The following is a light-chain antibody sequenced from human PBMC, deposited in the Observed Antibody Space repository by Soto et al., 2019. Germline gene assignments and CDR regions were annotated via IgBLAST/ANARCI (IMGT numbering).Light chain of an antibody. CDR2: GAS. J-gene: IGKJ5*01. Sequence: PATLSVSPGEGAALSCRASQTVGSNLAWYQQKPGQAPRLLISGASTRATGVPARFSGSGSGTEFTLTIGRLQSEDFAVYYCQQYNNWPITFGQGTRLEIK. CDR1: QTVGSN. V-gene: IGKV3-15*01. CDR3: QQYNNWPIT.